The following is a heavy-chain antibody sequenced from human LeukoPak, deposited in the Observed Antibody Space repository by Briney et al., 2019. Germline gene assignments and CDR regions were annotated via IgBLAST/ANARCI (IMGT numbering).Heavy chain of an antibody. J-gene: IGHJ4*02. V-gene: IGHV3-66*02. CDR3: ARVATDEYCTTTGCYHLDH. Sequence: GGSLRLSCAASGFTVSSNYMIWVRQPPGKGLEWVSLIYSGGGTYYADSVKGRFTISRDNSKNTLYLQMNTLRAEDTAVYYCARVATDEYCTTTGCYHLDHWGQGTLVTVSS. CDR2: IYSGGGT. D-gene: IGHD2-2*01. CDR1: GFTVSSNY.